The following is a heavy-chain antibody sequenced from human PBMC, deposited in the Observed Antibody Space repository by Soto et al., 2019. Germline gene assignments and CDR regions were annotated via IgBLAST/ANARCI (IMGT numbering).Heavy chain of an antibody. Sequence: GGSLKLSCAASGFTFDDYIMHWVRQAPGKGLEGVSLISWDGDSTYYADSVKGRFTISRDNSKNSLYLQMNSLRTEDTALYYCAKDGNSGSYYLFDYWGHGT. J-gene: IGHJ4*01. V-gene: IGHV3-43*01. CDR2: ISWDGDST. D-gene: IGHD1-26*01. CDR3: AKDGNSGSYYLFDY. CDR1: GFTFDDYI.